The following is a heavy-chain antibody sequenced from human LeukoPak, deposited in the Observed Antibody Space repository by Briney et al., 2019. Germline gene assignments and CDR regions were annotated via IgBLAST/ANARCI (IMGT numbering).Heavy chain of an antibody. CDR3: ASVPSSWYPQGNDGHHDY. CDR2: MNPNSGNT. CDR1: GYTFTSYD. J-gene: IGHJ4*02. D-gene: IGHD6-13*01. Sequence: ASVKVSCKASGYTFTSYDINWVRQATGQGLEWMGWMNPNSGNTGYARKFQGRVTMTRNTSISTAYMELSSLRSEDTAVYYCASVPSSWYPQGNDGHHDYWSQGTLVTVSS. V-gene: IGHV1-8*01.